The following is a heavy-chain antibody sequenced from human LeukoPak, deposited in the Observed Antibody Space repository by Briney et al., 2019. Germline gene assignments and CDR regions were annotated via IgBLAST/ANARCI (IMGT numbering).Heavy chain of an antibody. D-gene: IGHD3-3*01. CDR2: IFYSGLT. Sequence: SETLSLTCTVSGGSLRSFFWSWIRQPPGKGLGWIGDIFYSGLTNYLPSLKRRVTISVDTPKNQFSLKLSAATAAVTALHFCAGHGSGYYFFHYGRGGPLVSVPS. J-gene: IGHJ4*02. V-gene: IGHV4-59*08. CDR1: GGSLRSFF. CDR3: AGHGSGYYFFHY.